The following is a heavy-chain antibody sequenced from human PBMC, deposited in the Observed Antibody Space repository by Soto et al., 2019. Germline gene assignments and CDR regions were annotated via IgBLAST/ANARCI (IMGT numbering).Heavy chain of an antibody. CDR2: IWSDGSNK. CDR1: GLTFNSYG. CDR3: ACAAGAYDN. J-gene: IGHJ4*02. D-gene: IGHD1-26*01. V-gene: IGHV3-33*01. Sequence: QVHLVESGGGVVQPGRSLRLSCAASGLTFNSYGMHWIRQAPGKGLEWVAVIWSDGSNKYYADSVKGRFTISRDNSKNTLYLQMNSLRVEDTAVYYCACAAGAYDNWGQGTLVTVSS.